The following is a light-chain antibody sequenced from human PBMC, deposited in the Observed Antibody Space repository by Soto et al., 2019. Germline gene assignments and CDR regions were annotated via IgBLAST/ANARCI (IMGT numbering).Light chain of an antibody. CDR2: DVS. J-gene: IGLJ1*01. Sequence: QSALTQPASGSGAPGQSITISCTGTSSDVGGYNYVSWYQHHPGKAPKLMIFDVSNRPSGVSNRFSGSKSGNTASLTISGLQAEDKADYYCSSYTASSTYVFGTGTKVTVL. CDR1: SSDVGGYNY. CDR3: SSYTASSTYV. V-gene: IGLV2-14*03.